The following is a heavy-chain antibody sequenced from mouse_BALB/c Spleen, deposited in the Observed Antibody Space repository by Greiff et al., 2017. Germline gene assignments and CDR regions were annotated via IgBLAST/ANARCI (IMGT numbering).Heavy chain of an antibody. D-gene: IGHD3-1*01. CDR3: ARGGGYEIYYAMDY. CDR2: IDPANGTT. CDR1: GFNIKDTY. J-gene: IGHJ4*01. Sequence: EVQLQQSGAELVKPGASVKLSCTASGFNIKDTYMHWVKQRPEQGLEWIGRIDPANGTTKYDPKFQGKATITADTSSNTAYLQLSSLTSEDTAVYYCARGGGYEIYYAMDYWGQGTSVTVSS. V-gene: IGHV14-3*02.